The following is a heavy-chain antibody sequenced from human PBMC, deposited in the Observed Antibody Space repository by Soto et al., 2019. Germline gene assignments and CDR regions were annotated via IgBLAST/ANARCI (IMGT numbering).Heavy chain of an antibody. Sequence: SQTLSLTCAISGDSVSSNSAAWNWIRQSPSRGLEWLGRTYYRSKWYNDYAVSVKSRITINPDTSKNQFSLQLNSVTPEDTAVYYCARARGSGWYYAENFDYWGQGTLVTVSS. CDR3: ARARGSGWYYAENFDY. CDR1: GDSVSSNSAA. D-gene: IGHD6-19*01. J-gene: IGHJ4*02. CDR2: TYYRSKWYN. V-gene: IGHV6-1*01.